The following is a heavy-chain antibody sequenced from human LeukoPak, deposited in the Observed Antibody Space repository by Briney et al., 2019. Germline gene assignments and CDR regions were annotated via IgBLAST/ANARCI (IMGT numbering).Heavy chain of an antibody. J-gene: IGHJ5*02. V-gene: IGHV1-18*01. CDR3: ARFAVAANWFDP. CDR1: GYTFTSYG. CDR2: ISAYNGNT. D-gene: IGHD6-19*01. Sequence: ASVKVSCKASGYTFTSYGISWVRQAPGQGLERMGWISAYNGNTNYAQKLQGRVTMTTDTSTSTAYMELRSLRSDDTAVYYCARFAVAANWFDPWGQGTLVTVSS.